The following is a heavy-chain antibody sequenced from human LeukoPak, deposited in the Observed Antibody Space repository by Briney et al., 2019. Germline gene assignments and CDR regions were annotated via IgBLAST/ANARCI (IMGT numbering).Heavy chain of an antibody. Sequence: PGRSPRLSCAASGFTFSSYAMHWVRQAPGKGLEWVAVISYDGSNKYYADSVKGRFTISRDNSKNTLYLQMNSLRAEDTAVYYCASHGTAYYDFWSGYYLDYWDQGTLVTVSS. CDR3: ASHGTAYYDFWSGYYLDY. CDR1: GFTFSSYA. V-gene: IGHV3-30-3*01. CDR2: ISYDGSNK. D-gene: IGHD3-3*01. J-gene: IGHJ4*02.